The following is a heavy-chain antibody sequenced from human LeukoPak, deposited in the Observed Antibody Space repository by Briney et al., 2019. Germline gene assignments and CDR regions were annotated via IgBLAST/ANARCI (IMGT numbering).Heavy chain of an antibody. CDR3: AKGGKWDVTPFDY. Sequence: GGSLRLSCAASGFTFTSYSMNWVRQAPGKGPEWVSTISGGGGSTYYADSVKGRFTIPRDNSKNTLYLQVNSPRAEDTAVYYCAKGGKWDVTPFDYWGQGTLVTVSS. J-gene: IGHJ4*02. D-gene: IGHD1-26*01. CDR2: ISGGGGST. CDR1: GFTFTSYS. V-gene: IGHV3-23*01.